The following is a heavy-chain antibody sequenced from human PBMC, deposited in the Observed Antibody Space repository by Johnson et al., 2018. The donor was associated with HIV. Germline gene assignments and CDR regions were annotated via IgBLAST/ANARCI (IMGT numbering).Heavy chain of an antibody. V-gene: IGHV3-20*04. J-gene: IGHJ3*01. CDR1: GFTVSSNY. CDR2: INWNGRDT. D-gene: IGHD1-26*01. Sequence: MQLVESGGGLIQPGGSLRLSCAASGFTVSSNYMSWVRQAPGKGLEWVSGINWNGRDTGYVDSVKGRFTISRDNAKSTLHLQMNSLSAEDSAIYYCASTRVGTTSHNAFQVWGRGTMVTVSS. CDR3: ASTRVGTTSHNAFQV.